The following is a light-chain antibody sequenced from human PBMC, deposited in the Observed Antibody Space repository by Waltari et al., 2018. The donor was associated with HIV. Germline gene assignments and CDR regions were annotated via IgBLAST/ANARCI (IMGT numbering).Light chain of an antibody. V-gene: IGKV3-15*01. CDR2: GAS. J-gene: IGKJ2*01. CDR1: QSLISR. CDR3: QQYNGWPLT. Sequence: EIVMTQSPATLSVSPGERVTLSCRASQSLISRLAWYRQKPGQAPRLLIYGASTRATGIPDRFSGSGSGTEFTLTISSLQSEDFAVYYCQQYNGWPLTFGQGTKLEIK.